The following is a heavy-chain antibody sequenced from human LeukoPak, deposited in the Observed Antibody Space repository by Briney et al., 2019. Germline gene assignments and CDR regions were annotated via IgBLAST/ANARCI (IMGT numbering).Heavy chain of an antibody. D-gene: IGHD6-19*01. CDR2: ISSSSSYI. V-gene: IGHV3-21*05. J-gene: IGHJ4*02. Sequence: GGSLRLSCAASGFTFSSYSMNWVRQAPGKGLEWVSYISSSSSYIYYADSVKGRFTISRDNAKNSLYLQMNSLRAEDTAVYYCATDPGIAVAGTKDYWGQGTLVTVSS. CDR3: ATDPGIAVAGTKDY. CDR1: GFTFSSYS.